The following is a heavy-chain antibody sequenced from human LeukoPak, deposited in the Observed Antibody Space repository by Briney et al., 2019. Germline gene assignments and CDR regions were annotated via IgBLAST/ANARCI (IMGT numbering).Heavy chain of an antibody. D-gene: IGHD3-16*02. V-gene: IGHV3-23*01. CDR1: GFTFSSYA. CDR2: ISGSGGST. J-gene: IGHJ4*02. CDR3: AKGADYVWGSYRTLFFDY. Sequence: GGSLRLSCVASGFTFSSYAMSWVRQAPGKGLEWVSAISGSGGSTYYADSVKGRFTISRDNSKNTLYLQMNSLRAEDTAVYYCAKGADYVWGSYRTLFFDYWGQGTLVTVSS.